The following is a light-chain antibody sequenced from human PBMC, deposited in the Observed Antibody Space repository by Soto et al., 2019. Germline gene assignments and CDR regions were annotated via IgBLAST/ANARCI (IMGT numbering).Light chain of an antibody. J-gene: IGKJ4*01. CDR2: DAS. CDR1: QSVGGY. Sequence: EIVLTQSPATLSLSPGERATLSCRASQSVGGYLDWYQQKPGQAPRLLIYDASNRASGIPARFSGSGSGTDFTLTISSLEPEDLSVYDCHQPSNWPPLTFGGGTKVEIK. CDR3: HQPSNWPPLT. V-gene: IGKV3-11*01.